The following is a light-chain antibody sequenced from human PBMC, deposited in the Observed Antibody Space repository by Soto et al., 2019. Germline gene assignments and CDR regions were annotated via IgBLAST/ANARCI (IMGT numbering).Light chain of an antibody. CDR3: SSYTTSATLV. J-gene: IGLJ3*02. V-gene: IGLV2-14*01. Sequence: QSALTQPASVSGSPGQSSTISCTGTSSDVGVYDFVSWYQQHPGKCPKLLIYEVSNRPSGVSNRFSGSKSGNTASLTISGLQSADEADYYCSSYTTSATLVFGGGTKLTVL. CDR2: EVS. CDR1: SSDVGVYDF.